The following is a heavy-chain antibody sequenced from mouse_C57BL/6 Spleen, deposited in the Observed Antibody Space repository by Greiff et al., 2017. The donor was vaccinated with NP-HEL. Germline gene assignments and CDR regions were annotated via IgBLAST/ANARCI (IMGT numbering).Heavy chain of an antibody. CDR3: ARHDTMVTTEFAY. D-gene: IGHD2-2*01. CDR2: ISSGGSYT. Sequence: EVQLVESGGDLVKPGGSLKLSCAASGFTFSRYGMSWVRQTPDKRLEWVATISSGGSYTYYPDSVKGRFTISRDNAKNTLYLQMSSLKSEDTAMYYCARHDTMVTTEFAYWGQGTLVTVSA. CDR1: GFTFSRYG. J-gene: IGHJ3*01. V-gene: IGHV5-6*01.